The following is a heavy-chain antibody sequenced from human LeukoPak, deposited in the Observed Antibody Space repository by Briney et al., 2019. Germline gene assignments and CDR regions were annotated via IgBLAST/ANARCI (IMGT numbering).Heavy chain of an antibody. CDR2: ISYDGSNK. D-gene: IGHD3-16*01. Sequence: GRSLRLSCAASGFTFSSYGMHWVRQAPGKGLEWVAVISYDGSNKYYADSVKGRFTISRDNSKNTLYLQMNSLRAEDTAVYYCAREGYVSYGMDVWGQGTTVTVSS. CDR1: GFTFSSYG. V-gene: IGHV3-30*03. J-gene: IGHJ6*02. CDR3: AREGYVSYGMDV.